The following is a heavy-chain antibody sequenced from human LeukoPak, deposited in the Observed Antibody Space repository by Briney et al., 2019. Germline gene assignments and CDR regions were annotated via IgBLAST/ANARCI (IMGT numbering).Heavy chain of an antibody. D-gene: IGHD3-22*01. CDR2: IKQDGSEK. V-gene: IGHV3-7*01. Sequence: GGSLRLSCAASGFTFSSYAMSWVRQAPGKGLEWVANIKQDGSEKYYVDSVKGRFTISRDNAKNSLYLQMNSLRAEDTAVYYCARDQYYYDSSGYYQGFGFDYWGQGTLVTVSS. J-gene: IGHJ4*02. CDR1: GFTFSSYA. CDR3: ARDQYYYDSSGYYQGFGFDY.